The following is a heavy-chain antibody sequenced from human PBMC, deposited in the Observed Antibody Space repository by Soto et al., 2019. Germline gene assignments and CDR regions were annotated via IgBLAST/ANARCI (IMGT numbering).Heavy chain of an antibody. Sequence: SETLSLTCAVSGYSISSGYYWGWIRQPPGKGPEWIGSIYHSGSTYYNPSLKSRVTISVDTSKNQFSLKLSSVTAADTAVYYCARYHGSGRNYYYYGMDVWGQGTTVTVSS. J-gene: IGHJ6*02. CDR2: IYHSGST. CDR3: ARYHGSGRNYYYYGMDV. D-gene: IGHD3-10*01. CDR1: GYSISSGYY. V-gene: IGHV4-38-2*01.